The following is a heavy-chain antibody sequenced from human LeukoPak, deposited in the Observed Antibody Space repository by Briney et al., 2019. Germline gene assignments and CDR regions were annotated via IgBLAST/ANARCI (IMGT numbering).Heavy chain of an antibody. Sequence: GGSLRLSCAASGFTFSGYWMSWVRQAPGKGLEWVANIKQDGSEKYYVDSVKGRFTISRDNAKNSLYLQMNSLRAEDTAVYYCARLGARQMLEYWGQGTLVTVSS. CDR2: IKQDGSEK. D-gene: IGHD4-17*01. CDR1: GFTFSGYW. V-gene: IGHV3-7*01. CDR3: ARLGARQMLEY. J-gene: IGHJ4*02.